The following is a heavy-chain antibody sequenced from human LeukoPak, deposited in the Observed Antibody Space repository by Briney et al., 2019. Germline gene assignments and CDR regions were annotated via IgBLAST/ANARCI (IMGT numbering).Heavy chain of an antibody. J-gene: IGHJ4*02. CDR1: GFTFDDYA. D-gene: IGHD5-24*01. V-gene: IGHV3-74*01. CDR2: ISGDGTST. Sequence: PGGSLRLSCAASGFTFDDYAMHWVRQAPGKGLVWVSRISGDGTSTIYADSVKGRFTISRDNAKNTLYLQMNSLRAEDTAVYYCVRATTKDYFDYWGQGTVVSVSS. CDR3: VRATTKDYFDY.